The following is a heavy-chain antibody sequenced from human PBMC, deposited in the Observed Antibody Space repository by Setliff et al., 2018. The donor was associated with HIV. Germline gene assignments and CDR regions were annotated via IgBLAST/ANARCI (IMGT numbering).Heavy chain of an antibody. Sequence: SETLSLTCTVSGGSISSGEYYWSWIRQPPGKGLEWLGYISSSGGTDYNPSLNSRIIISIDTSKNQFSLRLSSVTAADTAVYYCARVDRCSGGSCYFIDYWGQGTLVTVSS. D-gene: IGHD2-15*01. CDR1: GGSISSGEYY. CDR2: ISSSGGT. V-gene: IGHV4-30-4*08. CDR3: ARVDRCSGGSCYFIDY. J-gene: IGHJ4*02.